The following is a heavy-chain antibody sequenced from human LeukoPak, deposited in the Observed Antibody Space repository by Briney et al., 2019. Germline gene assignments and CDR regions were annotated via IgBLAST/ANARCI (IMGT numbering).Heavy chain of an antibody. CDR3: ARLAESPQQVGANLNY. Sequence: ASVKVSCKASEHTFTSYDINWVRQATGQGLEWMGWMNPNSGNTGYAQKFQGRVTMTRNTSISTAYMELSSLRSEDTAVYYCARLAESPQQVGANLNYWGQGTLVTVSS. J-gene: IGHJ4*02. V-gene: IGHV1-8*01. D-gene: IGHD1-26*01. CDR1: EHTFTSYD. CDR2: MNPNSGNT.